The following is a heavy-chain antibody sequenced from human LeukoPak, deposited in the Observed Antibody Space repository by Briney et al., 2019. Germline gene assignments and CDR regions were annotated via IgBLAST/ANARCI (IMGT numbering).Heavy chain of an antibody. Sequence: GGSLRLSCAASGFTFSSYWMSWVRQAPGKGLEWVANIKQDGSEKYYVDSVKGRFTIPRDNAKNSLYLQMNSLRAEDTAVYYCARYGFWSGSGGLFDYWGQGTLVTVSS. V-gene: IGHV3-7*01. D-gene: IGHD3-3*01. J-gene: IGHJ4*02. CDR3: ARYGFWSGSGGLFDY. CDR1: GFTFSSYW. CDR2: IKQDGSEK.